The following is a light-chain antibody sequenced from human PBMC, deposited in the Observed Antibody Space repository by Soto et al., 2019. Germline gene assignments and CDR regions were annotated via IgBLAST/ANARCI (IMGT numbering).Light chain of an antibody. Sequence: DIQMTQSPSSLSASVGERVNVSFRASQTISRYVNWYQQKPGKAPTLLISSASSLERGVPSRFSGGGSGTTFTLTITGLQPEDFATYYCQQNYRNTPWTFGQGTKVDIK. J-gene: IGKJ1*01. CDR3: QQNYRNTPWT. CDR1: QTISRY. V-gene: IGKV1-39*01. CDR2: SAS.